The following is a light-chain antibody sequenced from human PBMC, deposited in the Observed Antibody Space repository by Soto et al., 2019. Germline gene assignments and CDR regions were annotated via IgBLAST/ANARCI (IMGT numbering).Light chain of an antibody. CDR1: QAIYSY. Sequence: DIQFTQSPFFLSACVGERVNISCPSSQAIYSYLAWYQQKPGKAPKLLIFGASKLQNGVPSRFSGSGSGTEFTLTISSLQTEDFATYYCQQLNSHPRTFGQGTKVDIK. CDR2: GAS. V-gene: IGKV1-9*01. CDR3: QQLNSHPRT. J-gene: IGKJ2*01.